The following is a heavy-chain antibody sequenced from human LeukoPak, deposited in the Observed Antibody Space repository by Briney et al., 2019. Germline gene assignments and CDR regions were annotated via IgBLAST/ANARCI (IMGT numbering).Heavy chain of an antibody. CDR3: ARLPLNYPRASPLGY. J-gene: IGHJ4*02. Sequence: GESLKISCKGSGYSLTIYWIAWVRQMPGKGLEWMGIIYPGDSDTRYSPSFQGQVTISADESISTAHLQWSSLKASDTAMYYCARLPLNYPRASPLGYWGQGTLVTVSS. CDR2: IYPGDSDT. D-gene: IGHD1-7*01. V-gene: IGHV5-51*01. CDR1: GYSLTIYW.